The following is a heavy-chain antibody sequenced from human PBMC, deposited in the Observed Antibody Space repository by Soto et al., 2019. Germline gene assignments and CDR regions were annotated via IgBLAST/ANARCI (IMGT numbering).Heavy chain of an antibody. V-gene: IGHV3-30-3*01. Sequence: QAGGSLRLSCAASGFTFSSYAMHWVRQAPGKGLEWVAVISYDGSNKYYADSVKGRFTISRDNSKNTLYLQMNSLRAEDTAVYHSASDLQSWYSTFDYWGQGTLVTVSP. CDR3: ASDLQSWYSTFDY. CDR2: ISYDGSNK. D-gene: IGHD2-15*01. CDR1: GFTFSSYA. J-gene: IGHJ4*02.